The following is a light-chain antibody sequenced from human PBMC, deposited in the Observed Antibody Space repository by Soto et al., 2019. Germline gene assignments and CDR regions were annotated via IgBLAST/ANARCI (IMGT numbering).Light chain of an antibody. CDR1: QGISSY. CDR2: ASS. Sequence: DIQLTQSPSFLSASVGDRVTITCRASQGISSYLAWYQQTPGKAPKLLLYASSTLQSGVPSRLSGSGSVTEFTLTISGLQPEDVATYDCQQLNTCTVTCGQGTRLDI. CDR3: QQLNTCTVT. J-gene: IGKJ5*01. V-gene: IGKV1-9*01.